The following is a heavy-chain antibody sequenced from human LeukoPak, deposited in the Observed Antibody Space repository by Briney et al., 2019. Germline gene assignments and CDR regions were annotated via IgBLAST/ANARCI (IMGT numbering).Heavy chain of an antibody. CDR2: IKDDGSDK. CDR1: GFTYSSSW. Sequence: PGGSLRLSCAASGFTYSSSWMSWVRQVPGKGLEWVATIKDDGSDKYYVDSVKGRFTISRDNAKNSLYLQMSSLRVEDTAVYYCANLGYTDWGQGTLVTVSS. CDR3: ANLGYTD. V-gene: IGHV3-7*01. J-gene: IGHJ4*02. D-gene: IGHD5-18*01.